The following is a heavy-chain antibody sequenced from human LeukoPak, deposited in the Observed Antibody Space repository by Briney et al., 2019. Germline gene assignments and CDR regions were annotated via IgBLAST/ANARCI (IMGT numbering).Heavy chain of an antibody. D-gene: IGHD1-26*01. CDR1: GFTFSSYG. Sequence: GGSLRLSCAASGFTFSSYGMHWVRQAPGKGLEWVAVISYDGSNKYYADSVKGRFTISRDNSKNTLYLQMNSLRAEDTAVYYCARGHMVEATMDAFDIWGQGTMVTVSS. CDR2: ISYDGSNK. J-gene: IGHJ3*02. V-gene: IGHV3-30*03. CDR3: ARGHMVEATMDAFDI.